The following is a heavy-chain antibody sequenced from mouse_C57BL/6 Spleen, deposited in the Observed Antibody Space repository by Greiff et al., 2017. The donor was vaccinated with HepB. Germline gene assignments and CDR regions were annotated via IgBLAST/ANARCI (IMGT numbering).Heavy chain of an antibody. CDR3: ARTDDGYYGAY. Sequence: QVQLKQPGAELVKPGASVKLSCKASGYTFTSYWMHWVKQRPGQGLEWIGMIHPNSGSTNYNEKFKSKATLTVDKSSSTAYMQLSSLTSEDSAVYYCARTDDGYYGAYWGQGTLVTVSA. V-gene: IGHV1-64*01. CDR2: IHPNSGST. D-gene: IGHD2-3*01. J-gene: IGHJ3*01. CDR1: GYTFTSYW.